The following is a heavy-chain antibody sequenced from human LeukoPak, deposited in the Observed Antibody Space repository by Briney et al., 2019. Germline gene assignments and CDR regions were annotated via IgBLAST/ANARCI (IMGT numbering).Heavy chain of an antibody. D-gene: IGHD6-13*01. Sequence: SETLSLTCTVSGASISSYYWSWIRQPPGKGLEWIGYIYYSGSTNYNPSLKSRVTISVDTSKNQFSLKLSSVTAADTAVYYCARGWYSSSWYFDYWGQGTLVTVSS. CDR2: IYYSGST. CDR1: GASISSYY. CDR3: ARGWYSSSWYFDY. J-gene: IGHJ4*02. V-gene: IGHV4-59*01.